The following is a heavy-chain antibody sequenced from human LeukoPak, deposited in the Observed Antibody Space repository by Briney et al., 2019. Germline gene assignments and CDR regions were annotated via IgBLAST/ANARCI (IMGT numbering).Heavy chain of an antibody. CDR3: TRDHLAADGSDAFDI. D-gene: IGHD6-13*01. Sequence: ASVKVSCKASGYIFTRTGINWVRQAPGQGLEWVGWISPYNGNTKYAQKFQGRVTVTTDTSTTTAYMDLRSLRSDDTAVYYCTRDHLAADGSDAFDIWGQGTMVTVSS. V-gene: IGHV1-18*04. CDR1: GYIFTRTG. CDR2: ISPYNGNT. J-gene: IGHJ3*02.